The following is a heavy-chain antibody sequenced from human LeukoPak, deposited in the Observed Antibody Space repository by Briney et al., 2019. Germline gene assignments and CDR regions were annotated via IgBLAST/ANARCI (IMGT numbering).Heavy chain of an antibody. J-gene: IGHJ3*02. CDR1: GFTVSSNY. D-gene: IGHD2-21*02. CDR3: ARAVGVTAIHNAFDI. CDR2: IYSGGGT. V-gene: IGHV3-66*02. Sequence: PGGSLRLSCAASGFTVSSNYMSWVRQAPGKGLEWVSVIYSGGGTDYADSVKGRFTISRDNSKNTLYLQMNSLRAEDTAVYYCARAVGVTAIHNAFDILGQGTMVTVSS.